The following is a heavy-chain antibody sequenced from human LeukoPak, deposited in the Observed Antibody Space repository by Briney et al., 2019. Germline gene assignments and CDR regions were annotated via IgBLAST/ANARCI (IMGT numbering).Heavy chain of an antibody. J-gene: IGHJ5*02. CDR2: VFYSGNS. CDR1: GGSISTGRYF. Sequence: PSETLSLTCTVSGGSISTGRYFWAWIRQSPEKGLEWIGSVFYSGNSYKNPSLKSRVTISVDTSKNQFSLEVHSVTVADSATYYCARHNQWLELRWFDPWGHGAPVTVSS. V-gene: IGHV4-39*01. CDR3: ARHNQWLELRWFDP. D-gene: IGHD2-15*01.